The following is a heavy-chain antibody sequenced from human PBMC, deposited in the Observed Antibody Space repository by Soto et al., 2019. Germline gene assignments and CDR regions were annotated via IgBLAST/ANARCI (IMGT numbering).Heavy chain of an antibody. CDR1: SLSGYT. CDR3: AVGEAIAAPY. V-gene: IGHV1-69*02. D-gene: IGHD6-6*01. J-gene: IGHJ4*02. CDR2: IIPILGIA. Sequence: SLSGYTLSWVRQAPGQGLEWMGRIIPILGIANYAQKFQGRVTITADKSTSTAYMELSSLRSEDTAVYYCAVGEAIAAPYWGQGTLVTVSS.